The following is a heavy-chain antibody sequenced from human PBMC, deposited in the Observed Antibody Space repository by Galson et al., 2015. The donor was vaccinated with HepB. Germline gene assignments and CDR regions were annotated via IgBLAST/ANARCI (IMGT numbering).Heavy chain of an antibody. J-gene: IGHJ6*02. CDR2: ISGSGGST. Sequence: SLRLSCAASGFTFSSYAMSWVRQAPGKGLEWVSAISGSGGSTYYADSVKGRFTISRDNSKNTLYLQMNSLRAEDTAVYYCAKSGGAGYYTARTQNYYYYGMDVWGQGTTVTVSS. CDR1: GFTFSSYA. V-gene: IGHV3-23*01. CDR3: AKSGGAGYYTARTQNYYYYGMDV. D-gene: IGHD3/OR15-3a*01.